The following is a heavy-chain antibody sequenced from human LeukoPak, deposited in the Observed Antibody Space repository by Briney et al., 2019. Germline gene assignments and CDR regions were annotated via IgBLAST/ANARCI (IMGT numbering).Heavy chain of an antibody. CDR3: ARDRRGDGTFDY. V-gene: IGHV3-30*04. Sequence: QSGGSLRLSCAASGFSFSNNAMHWVREAPGKGLEWVGVISSEGTNKVYASSVKGRFTNSREKTKNTLYLQMNSLRSEDTAGHYSARDRRGDGTFDYWGQGTPGTVSS. CDR1: GFSFSNNA. D-gene: IGHD5-12*01. J-gene: IGHJ4*02. CDR2: ISSEGTNK.